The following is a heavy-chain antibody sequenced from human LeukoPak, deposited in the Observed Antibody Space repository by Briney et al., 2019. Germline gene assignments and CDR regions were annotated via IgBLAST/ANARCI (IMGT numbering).Heavy chain of an antibody. CDR3: ARDHIVVVPAAIEASYYFDY. CDR2: INPSGGST. J-gene: IGHJ4*02. D-gene: IGHD2-2*01. V-gene: IGHV1-46*01. Sequence: GASVKVSCKASGYTFTSYYMHWVRQAPGQGLDWMGIINPSGGSTSYAQKFQGRVTMTRDTSTSTVYMELSSLRSEDTAVYYCARDHIVVVPAAIEASYYFDYWGQGTLVTVSS. CDR1: GYTFTSYY.